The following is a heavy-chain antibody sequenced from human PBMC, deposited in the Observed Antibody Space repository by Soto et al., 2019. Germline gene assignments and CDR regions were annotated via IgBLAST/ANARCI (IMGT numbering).Heavy chain of an antibody. V-gene: IGHV3-53*01. J-gene: IGHJ3*01. CDR1: GFTVSAKY. CDR2: ISTAGIT. D-gene: IGHD4-17*01. Sequence: EVQLVESGGDLIQPGGSLRLSCAASGFTVSAKYMIWVRQAPGRDLEWVSAISTAGITSYADSVRGRFTITRDRTKNTLSLQMDSLKVDDTAVYYCAASVTTPGAFDFWGQGTTFTVS. CDR3: AASVTTPGAFDF.